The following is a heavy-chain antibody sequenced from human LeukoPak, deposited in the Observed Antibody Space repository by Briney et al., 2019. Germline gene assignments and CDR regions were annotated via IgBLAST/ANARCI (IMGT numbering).Heavy chain of an antibody. CDR2: IWSDGGNK. CDR1: GFTFSNYG. Sequence: GGSPRLSCVASGFTFSNYGMHWVRQAPGKGLEWVAVIWSDGGNKFYRDSVKGRFTISRDNSKNTLYLQMNSLSAEDTAVYYCAKGSTTFDYWGQGTLVTVSS. V-gene: IGHV3-33*06. D-gene: IGHD2/OR15-2a*01. CDR3: AKGSTTFDY. J-gene: IGHJ4*02.